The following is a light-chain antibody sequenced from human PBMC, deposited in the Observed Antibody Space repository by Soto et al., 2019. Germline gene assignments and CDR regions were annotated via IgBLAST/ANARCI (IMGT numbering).Light chain of an antibody. Sequence: EIVMTQSPATLSVSPGEKATLSCRASQSVSSDLAWYQQKAGQAPRLLIYGASTRATGIPARFSGSGSGTEFTLTISSLQSEDFAVYYCQQYNNWPPITFGQGTRLEIK. CDR1: QSVSSD. CDR2: GAS. J-gene: IGKJ5*01. V-gene: IGKV3D-15*01. CDR3: QQYNNWPPIT.